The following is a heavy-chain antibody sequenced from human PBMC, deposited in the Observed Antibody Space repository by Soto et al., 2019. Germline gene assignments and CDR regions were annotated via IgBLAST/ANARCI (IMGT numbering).Heavy chain of an antibody. D-gene: IGHD6-6*01. J-gene: IGHJ6*02. CDR3: ARRADVAARPVSPSLHDVYHYYGMVV. V-gene: IGHV5-51*01. Sequence: PGESLKISCKGSGYSFTSYWIGWVRQMPGKGLEWMGIIYPGDSDTRYSPSFQGQVTISADKSISTAYLQWSSLKASDTAMYYCARRADVAARPVSPSLHDVYHYYGMVVWGQGTTVTVS. CDR1: GYSFTSYW. CDR2: IYPGDSDT.